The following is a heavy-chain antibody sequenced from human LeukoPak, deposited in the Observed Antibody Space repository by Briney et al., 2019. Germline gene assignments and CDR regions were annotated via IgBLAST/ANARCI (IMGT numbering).Heavy chain of an antibody. D-gene: IGHD2-21*02. J-gene: IGHJ6*03. CDR1: GFTFSSYW. V-gene: IGHV3-74*01. Sequence: GGSLRLSCAASGFTFSSYWMHWVRRAPGKGLVWVSRINTDGSSTSYADSVKGRFTISRDNAKNTLYLQMNSLRAEDTAVYYCARGVMKVFYYHYHYYMEVWGKGTTVTVSS. CDR3: ARGVMKVFYYHYHYYMEV. CDR2: INTDGSST.